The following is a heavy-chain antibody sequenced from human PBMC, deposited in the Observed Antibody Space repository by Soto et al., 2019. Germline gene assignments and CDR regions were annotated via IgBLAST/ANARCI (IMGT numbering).Heavy chain of an antibody. Sequence: QVQLVQSGAEVKKPGASVKVSCKASGYIFINYYIHWVRQAPGQGLEWIGIINPNGGSTNYAQKFRGRVTLARDTSTSTVYMDLSSRRSEDTAMYYCARDLAAGDFWGQGTLVTVSS. D-gene: IGHD6-13*01. J-gene: IGHJ4*02. CDR2: INPNGGST. V-gene: IGHV1-46*01. CDR1: GYIFINYY. CDR3: ARDLAAGDF.